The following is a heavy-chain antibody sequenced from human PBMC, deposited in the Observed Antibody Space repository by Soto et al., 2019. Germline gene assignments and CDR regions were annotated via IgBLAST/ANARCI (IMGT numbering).Heavy chain of an antibody. Sequence: QVQLVESGGGVVQPGRSLRLSCAASGFTFSSYAMHWVRQAPGKGLERVAVISYDGSNKYYADSVKGRFTISRDNSKNTLYLQMNSLRAEDTAVYYCARGEGSSDYYYGMDVWGQGTTVTVSS. CDR3: ARGEGSSDYYYGMDV. D-gene: IGHD6-6*01. J-gene: IGHJ6*02. CDR2: ISYDGSNK. CDR1: GFTFSSYA. V-gene: IGHV3-30-3*01.